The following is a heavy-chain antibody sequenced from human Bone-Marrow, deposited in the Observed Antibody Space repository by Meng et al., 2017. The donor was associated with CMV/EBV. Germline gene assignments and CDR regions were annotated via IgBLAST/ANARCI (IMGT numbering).Heavy chain of an antibody. CDR2: INPTGDIT. J-gene: IGHJ6*02. CDR3: ARGGRVVPAARVIRGYYGMDV. Sequence: ASVKVSCKASGYTFSTYYIHWVRQAPGQGLEWMGIINPTGDITNYAQKFQGRITMTRDTSTSTVYMELSSLRSEDTAVYYCARGGRVVPAARVIRGYYGMDVWGQGTTVTGSS. CDR1: GYTFSTYY. D-gene: IGHD2-2*01. V-gene: IGHV1-46*01.